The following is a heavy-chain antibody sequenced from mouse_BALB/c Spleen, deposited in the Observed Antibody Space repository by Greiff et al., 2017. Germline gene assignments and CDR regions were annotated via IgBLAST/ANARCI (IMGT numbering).Heavy chain of an antibody. D-gene: IGHD2-4*01. CDR1: GYSFTGYY. V-gene: IGHV1-31*01. CDR3: ARLYDYDWFAY. Sequence: VQLQQSGPELVKPGASVKISCKASGYSFTGYYMHWVKQSHVKSLEWIGRINPYNGATSYNQNFKDKASLTVDKSSSTAYMELHSLTSEDSAVYYCARLYDYDWFAYWGQGTLVTVSA. CDR2: INPYNGAT. J-gene: IGHJ3*01.